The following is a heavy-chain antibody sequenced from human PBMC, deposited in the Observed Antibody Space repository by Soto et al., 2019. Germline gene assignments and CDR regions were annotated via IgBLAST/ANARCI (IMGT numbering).Heavy chain of an antibody. D-gene: IGHD3-3*01. CDR3: ARYPDKDYDFWGGFAP. J-gene: IGHJ5*02. CDR2: IIPIFGTA. Sequence: QVQLVQSGAEVKKPGSSVMVACKAAGGTFSSYAISWVRQAPGRGLEWMGGIIPIFGTANYAQKFQGRVTNTKNEPTTTAYVGLSSLKSDDTAVYYCARYPDKDYDFWGGFAPWGKGT. CDR1: GGTFSSYA. V-gene: IGHV1-69*05.